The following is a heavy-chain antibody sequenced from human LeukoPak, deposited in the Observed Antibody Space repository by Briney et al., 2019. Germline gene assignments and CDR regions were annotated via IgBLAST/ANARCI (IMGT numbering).Heavy chain of an antibody. J-gene: IGHJ3*02. CDR2: MYYSGNI. Sequence: SETLSLTCAVYGGSFSGYYWGWIRQPPGKGLEWIGSMYYSGNIYYNPSLKSRVTISVDTSKYQLSLKLSSVTAADTAVYYCARDHVRFIRRRNNVFDIWGQGTTVTVSS. D-gene: IGHD1-14*01. CDR3: ARDHVRFIRRRNNVFDI. CDR1: GGSFSGYY. V-gene: IGHV4-34*01.